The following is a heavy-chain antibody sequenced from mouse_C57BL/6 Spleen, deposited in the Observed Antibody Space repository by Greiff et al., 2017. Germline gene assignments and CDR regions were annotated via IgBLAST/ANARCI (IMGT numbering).Heavy chain of an antibody. D-gene: IGHD3-2*01. CDR2: INPNNGGT. Sequence: VQLQQSGPELVKPGASVKMSCKASGYTFTDYNMHWVKQSNGKSLEWIGNINPNNGGTRYTPKFKGKATLTVNKSSNTAYMELPILTSEDSAVYYWASPTARATWVYFDYWGQGTTLTVSS. J-gene: IGHJ2*01. CDR1: GYTFTDYN. V-gene: IGHV1-22*01. CDR3: ASPTARATWVYFDY.